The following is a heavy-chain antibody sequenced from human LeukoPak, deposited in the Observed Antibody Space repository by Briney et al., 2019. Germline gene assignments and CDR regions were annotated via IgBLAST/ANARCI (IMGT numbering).Heavy chain of an antibody. CDR2: INPSGGST. V-gene: IGHV1-46*01. Sequence: ASVKVSCKASGYTFTTYYIHWVRQAPGQGLEWMGIINPSGGSTSYAQRLQGRVTMTRDTSTSTVYMELSSLRSEDTAVYYCASYGSGTYYFDYWGQGTLVTVSS. D-gene: IGHD3-10*01. CDR1: GYTFTTYY. J-gene: IGHJ4*02. CDR3: ASYGSGTYYFDY.